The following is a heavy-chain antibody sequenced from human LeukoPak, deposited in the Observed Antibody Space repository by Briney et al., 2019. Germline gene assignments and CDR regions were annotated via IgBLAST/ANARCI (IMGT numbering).Heavy chain of an antibody. Sequence: GGSLRLSCAASGFTFSSYGMHWVRQAPGKGLEWVAVISYDGSNKYYADSVKGRFTISRDNSKNTLYLQMNSLRAEDTAVYYCAKIAVAGSSENCWGQGTLVTVSS. J-gene: IGHJ4*02. D-gene: IGHD6-19*01. V-gene: IGHV3-30*18. CDR1: GFTFSSYG. CDR3: AKIAVAGSSENC. CDR2: ISYDGSNK.